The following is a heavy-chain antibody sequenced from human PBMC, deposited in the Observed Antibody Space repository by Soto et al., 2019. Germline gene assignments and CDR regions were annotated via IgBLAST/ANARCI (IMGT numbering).Heavy chain of an antibody. V-gene: IGHV6-1*01. CDR1: GDSVSSDTGA. Sequence: SQTLSLTCVISGDSVSSDTGAWNWIRQSPSRGLEWLGRTHYRSKWSFDYAISVKSRITIDPDTSKNQFSLHLDSLTPEDTAVYYCAGVTWFRGMDVWGQGTPVTVYS. D-gene: IGHD3-10*01. CDR3: AGVTWFRGMDV. CDR2: THYRSKWSF. J-gene: IGHJ6*02.